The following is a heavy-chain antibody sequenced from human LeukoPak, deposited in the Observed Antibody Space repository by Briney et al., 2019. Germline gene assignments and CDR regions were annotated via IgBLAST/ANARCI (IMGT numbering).Heavy chain of an antibody. D-gene: IGHD3-22*01. CDR1: GYTFTGYY. CDR3: ARAHYYYDSSGKGEFDY. CDR2: INPNSGGT. J-gene: IGHJ4*02. Sequence: ASVTVSCKASGYTFTGYYMHWVRQAPGQGLEWMGWINPNSGGTNYAQKFQGRVTMTSDTSISTAYLELSRLRSADTAVYYCARAHYYYDSSGKGEFDYWGQGTLVTVSS. V-gene: IGHV1-2*02.